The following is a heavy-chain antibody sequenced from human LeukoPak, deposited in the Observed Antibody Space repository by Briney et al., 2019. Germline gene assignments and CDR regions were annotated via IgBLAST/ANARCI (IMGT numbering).Heavy chain of an antibody. Sequence: GGSLRLSCAASGFTFSSYWMSWVRQAPGKGLEWVANIKQDGSEKYYVDSVKGRFTISRDNAKNSLYLQMNSLRAEDTAVYYCARDEFGYDFWSGYYSPWGYYYGMDVWGQGTTVTVSS. CDR1: GFTFSSYW. J-gene: IGHJ6*02. CDR2: IKQDGSEK. V-gene: IGHV3-7*01. CDR3: ARDEFGYDFWSGYYSPWGYYYGMDV. D-gene: IGHD3-3*01.